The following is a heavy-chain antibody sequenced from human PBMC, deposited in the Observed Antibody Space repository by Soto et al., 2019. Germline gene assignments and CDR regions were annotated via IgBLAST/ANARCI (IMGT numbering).Heavy chain of an antibody. D-gene: IGHD2-21*01. CDR3: ARDPSLGGDTNIFDY. Sequence: QVQLVQSGAEVKKLGSSVKVSCKASGGTFSSYAISWVRQAPGQGLEWMGGIIPIFGTANYAQKFQGRVTITADESTSTAYMELSSLRSEDTAVYYCARDPSLGGDTNIFDYWGQGTLVTVSS. CDR2: IIPIFGTA. CDR1: GGTFSSYA. J-gene: IGHJ4*02. V-gene: IGHV1-69*12.